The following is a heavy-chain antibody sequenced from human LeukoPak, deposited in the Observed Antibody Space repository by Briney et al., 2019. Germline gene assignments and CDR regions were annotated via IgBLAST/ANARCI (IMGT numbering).Heavy chain of an antibody. CDR2: IIPIFGTA. CDR3: ARHPPYYDILTGYYYYYYGMDV. J-gene: IGHJ6*04. Sequence: SVKVSCKASGGTFSSYAISWVRQAPGQGLEWMGGIIPIFGTANYAQKFQGRVTITADEFTSTAYMELSSLRSEDTAVYYCARHPPYYDILTGYYYYYYGMDVWGKGTTVTVSS. V-gene: IGHV1-69*01. CDR1: GGTFSSYA. D-gene: IGHD3-9*01.